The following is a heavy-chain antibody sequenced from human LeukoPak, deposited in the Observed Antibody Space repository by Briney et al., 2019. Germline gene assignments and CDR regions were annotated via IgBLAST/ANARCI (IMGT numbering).Heavy chain of an antibody. CDR2: IWYDGSNE. CDR1: GFTFSS. Sequence: GGSLRLSCAASGFTFSSLHWVRQAPGKGLEWVAFIWYDGSNEHYADSVKGRFTISRDNFKSTVYLQMNSLRGEDTAVYYCAKGSASSWYFDYWGQGTLVTVSS. J-gene: IGHJ4*02. D-gene: IGHD6-13*01. CDR3: AKGSASSWYFDY. V-gene: IGHV3-30*02.